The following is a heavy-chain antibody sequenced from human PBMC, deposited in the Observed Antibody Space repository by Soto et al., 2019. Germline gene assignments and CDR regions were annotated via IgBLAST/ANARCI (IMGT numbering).Heavy chain of an antibody. J-gene: IGHJ5*02. D-gene: IGHD4-17*01. V-gene: IGHV3-23*01. CDR1: GSTVTSHA. CDR2: ISLSGASA. CDR3: AKGHGDESRFDP. Sequence: GVSMRLSCAASGSTVTSHAMYWVSKAPGRGLEWVSKISLSGASADYVDSVKGRFTISRDTSKNILYLQMNSLRVEDTAIYYCAKGHGDESRFDPWGQGPLVTVSS.